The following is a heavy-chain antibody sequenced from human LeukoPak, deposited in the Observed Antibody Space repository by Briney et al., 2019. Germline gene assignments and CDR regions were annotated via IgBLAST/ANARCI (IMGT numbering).Heavy chain of an antibody. CDR2: IGTAGDP. Sequence: PGGSLRRSCAASGFTFSSSDMHWVRQATGTGLEWVSGIGTAGDPYYSGSVKGRFTISRENGRNSLYLQMSSLRAGDTAVYYCVRGGAAGGNAFDIWGQGTMVTVSS. D-gene: IGHD6-13*01. J-gene: IGHJ3*02. CDR1: GFTFSSSD. CDR3: VRGGAAGGNAFDI. V-gene: IGHV3-13*05.